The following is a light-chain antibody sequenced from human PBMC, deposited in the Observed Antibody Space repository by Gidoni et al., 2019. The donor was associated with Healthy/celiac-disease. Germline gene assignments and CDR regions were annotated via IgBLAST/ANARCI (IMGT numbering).Light chain of an antibody. V-gene: IGKV1-17*01. Sequence: DIQMTQAPSSLSASVGDRVTITCRASKGIRNDVGWYQQKPGKAPKRLIYAASSLQSGVPSRFGGSGSGTEFTLTISSLQPEDFATYYCLQHNSYPLTFGGGTKVEIK. J-gene: IGKJ4*01. CDR3: LQHNSYPLT. CDR1: KGIRND. CDR2: AAS.